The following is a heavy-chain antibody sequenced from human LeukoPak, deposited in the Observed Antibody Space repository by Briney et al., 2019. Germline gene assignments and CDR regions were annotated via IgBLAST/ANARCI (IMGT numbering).Heavy chain of an antibody. CDR1: GYTFSEYY. CDR2: IVPITGPT. V-gene: IGHV1-2*02. D-gene: IGHD2-21*01. CDR3: ARATRFDNCDARSHYFDL. Sequence: GASVKVSCRASGYTFSEYYLHWVRQAPGQGLEWRRWIVPITGPTNYAPRFQGRVTFTSDTSTSTAYLELSSLRSDATAVFYCARATRFDNCDARSHYFDLWGRGTLVTVSS. J-gene: IGHJ2*01.